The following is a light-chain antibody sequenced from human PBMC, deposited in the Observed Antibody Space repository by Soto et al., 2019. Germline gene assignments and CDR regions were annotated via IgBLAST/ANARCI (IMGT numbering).Light chain of an antibody. CDR2: DVS. CDR1: SSDVGGYNF. J-gene: IGLJ1*01. Sequence: QSVLTQPASVSGSPGQSVTISCAGTSSDVGGYNFVSWYQQHPGKAPQLMIYDVSSRPSGVSKHFSGSKSGNTASLTISGLQAEDEADYYCSSYTSSYTYVFGTGTKVTVL. CDR3: SSYTSSYTYV. V-gene: IGLV2-14*03.